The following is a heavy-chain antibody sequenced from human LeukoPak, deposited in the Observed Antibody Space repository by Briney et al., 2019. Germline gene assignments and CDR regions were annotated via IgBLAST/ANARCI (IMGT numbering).Heavy chain of an antibody. CDR1: GFTFSSYS. CDR2: ISSSSSTI. J-gene: IGHJ4*02. V-gene: IGHV3-48*04. Sequence: PGGSLRLSCAASGFTFSSYSMNWVRQAPGKGLEWVSYISSSSSTIYYADSAKGRFTISRDNAKNSLYLQMNSLRAEDTAVYYCARDSYSSSFDYWGQGTLVTVSS. D-gene: IGHD6-6*01. CDR3: ARDSYSSSFDY.